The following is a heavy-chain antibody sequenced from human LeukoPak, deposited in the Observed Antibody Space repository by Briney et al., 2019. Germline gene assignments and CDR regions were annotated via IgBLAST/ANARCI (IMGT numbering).Heavy chain of an antibody. Sequence: PGGSLRLSCAASGFTFSNYSMNWVRQAPGKGLEWVSSISSSSSYIYYADSVNGRFTISRHNAKNSLYLQMNSLRAEDTAVYCCASITMVRGVSWGQGTLVTVSS. CDR1: GFTFSNYS. CDR2: ISSSSSYI. J-gene: IGHJ4*02. CDR3: ASITMVRGVS. V-gene: IGHV3-21*01. D-gene: IGHD3-10*01.